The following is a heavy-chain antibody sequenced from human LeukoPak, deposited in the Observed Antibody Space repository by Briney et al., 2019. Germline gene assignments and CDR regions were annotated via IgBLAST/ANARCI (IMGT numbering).Heavy chain of an antibody. CDR1: GGTFSSYT. Sequence: ASVKVSCKASGGTFSSYTISWVRRAPGQGLEWMGRINPNSGGTNYAQKFQGRVTMTRDTSISTAYMELSRLRSDDTAVYYCAREADGYCTNGVCYYFDYWGQGTLVTVSS. CDR3: AREADGYCTNGVCYYFDY. V-gene: IGHV1-2*06. D-gene: IGHD2-8*01. CDR2: INPNSGGT. J-gene: IGHJ4*02.